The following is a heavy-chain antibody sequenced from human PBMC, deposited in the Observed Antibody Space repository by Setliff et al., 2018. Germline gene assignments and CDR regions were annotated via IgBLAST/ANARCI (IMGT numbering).Heavy chain of an antibody. Sequence: SETLSLTCAVCGGAFSGYNWNWIRQPPGKGLEWIGEINHYGSANYNASLKSRVTMSVDTSKNTAYMELRSLRSDDTAVYYCALEEYTSRWTKRFDPWGQGTLVTVSS. J-gene: IGHJ5*02. CDR2: INHYGSA. CDR1: GGAFSGYN. V-gene: IGHV4-34*10. D-gene: IGHD6-13*01. CDR3: ALEEYTSRWTKRFDP.